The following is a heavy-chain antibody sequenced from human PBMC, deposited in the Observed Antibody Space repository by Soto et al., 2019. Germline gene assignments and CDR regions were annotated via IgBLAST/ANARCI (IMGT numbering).Heavy chain of an antibody. V-gene: IGHV3-7*03. CDR3: ARDYYDSSATPNFDY. J-gene: IGHJ4*02. CDR1: GFRFSSYW. Sequence: GGSLRLSCAASGFRFSSYWMSWVRQAPGKGLEWVANIKQDVSEKYYVDSVKGRFTISRDNAKNSLYLQMNSLRAEDTAVYYCARDYYDSSATPNFDYWGQGTLVTVSS. CDR2: IKQDVSEK. D-gene: IGHD3-22*01.